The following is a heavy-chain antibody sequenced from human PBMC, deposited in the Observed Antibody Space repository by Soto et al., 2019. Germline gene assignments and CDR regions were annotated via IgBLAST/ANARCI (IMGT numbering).Heavy chain of an antibody. CDR3: ARLATSDTAMVGYYYGMDV. V-gene: IGHV1-3*01. Sequence: GASVKVSCKASGYTFTSYAMHWVRQAPGQRLEWMGWINAGNGNTKYSQKFQGRVTITRDTSASTAYMELSSLRSEDTAVYYCARLATSDTAMVGYYYGMDVWGQGTTVTVSS. CDR2: INAGNGNT. CDR1: GYTFTSYA. J-gene: IGHJ6*02. D-gene: IGHD5-18*01.